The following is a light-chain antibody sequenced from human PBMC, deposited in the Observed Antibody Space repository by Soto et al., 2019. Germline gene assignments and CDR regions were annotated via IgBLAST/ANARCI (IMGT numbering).Light chain of an antibody. CDR2: EVS. CDR1: TRDVGSYNL. J-gene: IGLJ3*02. CDR3: CSYGGGWV. Sequence: QSVLTQPASVSGSPGQSVTISCTGTTRDVGSYNLVSWYQQHPGKVPKVLIYEVSERPSGVSDRFSGSKSGNTASLTISGLQAEDEADYYCCSYGGGWVFGGGTKLTVL. V-gene: IGLV2-23*02.